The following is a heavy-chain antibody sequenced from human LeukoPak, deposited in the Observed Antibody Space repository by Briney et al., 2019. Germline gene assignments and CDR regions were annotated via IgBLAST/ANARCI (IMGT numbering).Heavy chain of an antibody. CDR2: IIPILGIA. Sequence: ASVKVSCKASGGTFSSYAISWVRQAPGQGLEWMGRIIPILGIANYAQKFQGRVTITRDTSASTAYMELSSLRSEDTAVYYCARLGSSSWPKFDYWGQGTLVTVSS. CDR1: GGTFSSYA. J-gene: IGHJ4*02. V-gene: IGHV1-69*04. CDR3: ARLGSSSWPKFDY. D-gene: IGHD6-13*01.